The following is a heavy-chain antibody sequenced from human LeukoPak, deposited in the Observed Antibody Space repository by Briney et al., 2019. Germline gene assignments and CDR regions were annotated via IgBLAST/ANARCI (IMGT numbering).Heavy chain of an antibody. D-gene: IGHD3-22*01. CDR1: GYTFTSYY. V-gene: IGHV1-46*01. CDR3: AREWMRSIIMIVVVNPDVFDI. Sequence: ASVKVSCKASGYTFTSYYMHWVRQAPGQGLEWMGIINPSGGSTSYAQKFQGRVTMTRDMSTSTVYMELSSLRSEDTAVYYCAREWMRSIIMIVVVNPDVFDIGGKGKMATFFS. J-gene: IGHJ3*02. CDR2: INPSGGST.